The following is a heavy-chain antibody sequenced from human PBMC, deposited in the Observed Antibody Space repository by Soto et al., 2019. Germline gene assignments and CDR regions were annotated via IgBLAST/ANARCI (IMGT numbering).Heavy chain of an antibody. CDR2: ISGSGGST. CDR1: GFTFSSYA. D-gene: IGHD3-10*01. V-gene: IGHV3-23*01. J-gene: IGHJ5*02. CDR3: AKVARITMVRGALGWFDP. Sequence: GGSLRLSCAASGFTFSSYAMSWVRQAPGKGLEWVSAISGSGGSTYYADSVKGRFTISRDNSKNTLYLQMNSLRAEDTAVYYCAKVARITMVRGALGWFDPWGQGTLVTVSS.